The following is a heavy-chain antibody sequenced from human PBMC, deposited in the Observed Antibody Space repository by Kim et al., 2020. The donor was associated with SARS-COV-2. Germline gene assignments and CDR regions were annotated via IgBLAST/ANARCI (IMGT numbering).Heavy chain of an antibody. D-gene: IGHD6-13*01. CDR3: ARDRGIAAAGTNY. V-gene: IGHV1-3*01. CDR1: GYTFTSYA. J-gene: IGHJ4*02. CDR2: INAGNGNT. Sequence: ASVKVSCKASGYTFTSYAMHWVRQDPGQRLEWMGWINAGNGNTKYSQKFQGRVTITRDTSASTAYMELSSLRSEDTAVYYCARDRGIAAAGTNYWGQGTLVTVSS.